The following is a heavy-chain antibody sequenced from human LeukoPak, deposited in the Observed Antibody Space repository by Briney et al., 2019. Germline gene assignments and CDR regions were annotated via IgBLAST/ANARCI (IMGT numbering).Heavy chain of an antibody. CDR3: ARESLPNRLHDSHAFDI. CDR1: GFTFSSYA. J-gene: IGHJ3*02. V-gene: IGHV3-30*04. Sequence: PGGSLRLSCAASGFTFSSYAMHWVRQAPGKGLEWVAVISYDGSNKYYADSVKGRFTISRDNSKNTLYLQMNSLRAEDTAVYYCARESLPNRLHDSHAFDIWGQGTMVTVSS. D-gene: IGHD1-14*01. CDR2: ISYDGSNK.